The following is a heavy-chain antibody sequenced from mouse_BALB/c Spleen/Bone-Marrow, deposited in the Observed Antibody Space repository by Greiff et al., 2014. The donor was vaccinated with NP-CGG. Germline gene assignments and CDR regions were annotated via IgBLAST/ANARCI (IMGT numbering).Heavy chain of an antibody. CDR3: AREMVTGFAY. D-gene: IGHD2-2*01. Sequence: LQQSGGGLVKPGGSLKLSCAASGFTFSSCAMSWVRQTPEKRLEWVASISSGGSTYYPDSVKGRFTISRDNARNILYLQMSSLRSEDTAMYYCAREMVTGFAYWGQGTLVTVSA. CDR1: GFTFSSCA. V-gene: IGHV5-6-5*01. J-gene: IGHJ3*01. CDR2: ISSGGST.